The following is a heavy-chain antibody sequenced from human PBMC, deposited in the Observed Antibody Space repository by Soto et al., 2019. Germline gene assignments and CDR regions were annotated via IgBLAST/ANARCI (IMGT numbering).Heavy chain of an antibody. J-gene: IGHJ5*02. CDR2: IYPGDSDT. Sequence: PGESLKISCKGSGYSFTSYWIGWVRQMPGKGLEWMGIIYPGDSDTRYSPSFQGQVAISADKSISTAYLQWSSLRASDTAMYYCARHYDSSGPPDAWGQGTLVTSPQ. D-gene: IGHD3-22*01. V-gene: IGHV5-51*01. CDR1: GYSFTSYW. CDR3: ARHYDSSGPPDA.